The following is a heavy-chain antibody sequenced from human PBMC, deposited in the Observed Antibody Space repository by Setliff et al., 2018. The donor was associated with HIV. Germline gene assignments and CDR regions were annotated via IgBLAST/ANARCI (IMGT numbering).Heavy chain of an antibody. J-gene: IGHJ4*02. CDR3: ARGEPPASRSGLLY. D-gene: IGHD3-22*01. CDR1: GDDINRDF. CDR2: VQYVGPA. V-gene: IGHV4-59*01. Sequence: SETLSLTCSVSGDDINRDFWTWMRQPPGKGLEWNGYVQYVGPANYNPSLQSRPTLSIDTSKNQFSLKLISVTAADTAVYYCARGEPPASRSGLLYWGQGMLVTVSS.